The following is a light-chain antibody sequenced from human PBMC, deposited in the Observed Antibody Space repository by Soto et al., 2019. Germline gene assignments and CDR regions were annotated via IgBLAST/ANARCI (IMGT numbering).Light chain of an antibody. Sequence: DIQMTQSPSTLPASVGDRVTITCRASQSISNWLAWYQQKPGTAPKLLIYXXXXXXXXXXXXXXXSGSGTEFTLTISSLQPDDFATYYCQQYNSYSFGQGTKVDIK. CDR3: QQYNSYS. V-gene: IGKV1-5*01. CDR1: QSISNW. CDR2: XXX. J-gene: IGKJ1*01.